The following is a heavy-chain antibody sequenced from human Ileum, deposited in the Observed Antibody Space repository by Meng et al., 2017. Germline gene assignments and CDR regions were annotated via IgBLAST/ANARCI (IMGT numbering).Heavy chain of an antibody. D-gene: IGHD2-21*01. Sequence: QGELTAAGPGRVKPCGTLSLPCAVSGDSISSRDWWSWVRQPPGKGLEWIGEISQESGRTNYNPSLKSRVTISLDKSKNQFSLNLNSVTAADTAVYYCVRNEGYSLGDWGQGTLVTVSS. J-gene: IGHJ4*02. CDR3: VRNEGYSLGD. V-gene: IGHV4-4*02. CDR2: ISQESGRT. CDR1: GDSISSRDW.